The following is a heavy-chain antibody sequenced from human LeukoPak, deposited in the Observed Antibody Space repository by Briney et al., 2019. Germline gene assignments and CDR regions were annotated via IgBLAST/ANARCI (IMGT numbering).Heavy chain of an antibody. V-gene: IGHV4-39*01. J-gene: IGHJ4*02. Sequence: KPSETLSLTCTVSGGSISSSSYYWGWIRQPPGKGLEWIGSIYYSGSTYYNPSLKSRVTISVDTSKNQFSLKLSSVTAADTAVYYCARRSMARDHFDYWGQGTLVTVSS. CDR1: GGSISSSSYY. D-gene: IGHD2-2*01. CDR2: IYYSGST. CDR3: ARRSMARDHFDY.